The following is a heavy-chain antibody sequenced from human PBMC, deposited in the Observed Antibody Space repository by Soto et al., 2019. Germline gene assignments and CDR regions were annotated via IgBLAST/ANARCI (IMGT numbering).Heavy chain of an antibody. CDR2: ISYDGSNK. J-gene: IGHJ4*02. V-gene: IGHV3-30-3*01. D-gene: IGHD1-26*01. Sequence: QVQLVESGGGVVQPGRSLRLSCAASGFTFSSYAMHWVRQAPGKGLEWVAVISYDGSNKYYADSVKGRFTISRDNSKNTLYLQMNSLRAEDTAGYYCAQWAGAFDYWGQGTLVTVSS. CDR3: AQWAGAFDY. CDR1: GFTFSSYA.